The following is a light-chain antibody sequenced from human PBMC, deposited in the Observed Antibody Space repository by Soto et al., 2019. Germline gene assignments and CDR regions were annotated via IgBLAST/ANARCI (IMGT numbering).Light chain of an antibody. CDR2: DVS. CDR3: SSYTSSSTLA. V-gene: IGLV2-14*01. Sequence: QSALTQPASVSGSPGQSITISCTGTSSDVGGYNYVSWYQHHPGNAPKVMIYDVSNRPSGVSNRFSGSKSGNTASLTISGLQAEDEADYYCSSYTSSSTLAFGGGTKVTVL. CDR1: SSDVGGYNY. J-gene: IGLJ2*01.